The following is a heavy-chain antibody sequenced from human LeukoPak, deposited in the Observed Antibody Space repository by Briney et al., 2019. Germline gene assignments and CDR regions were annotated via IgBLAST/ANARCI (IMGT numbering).Heavy chain of an antibody. Sequence: GGSLRLSCAASGFTFSGYWMTWVRQAPGKGLEWVANIKQDGSERSYVDSVKGRFTISRDNAKNSLYLQMNSLRAEDTTVYYCARDRGLWNYVLFYWGQGTLVTVSS. D-gene: IGHD1-7*01. CDR1: GFTFSGYW. J-gene: IGHJ4*02. V-gene: IGHV3-7*03. CDR3: ARDRGLWNYVLFY. CDR2: IKQDGSER.